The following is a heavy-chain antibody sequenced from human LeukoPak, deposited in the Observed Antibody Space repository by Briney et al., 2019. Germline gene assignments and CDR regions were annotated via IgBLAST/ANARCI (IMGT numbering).Heavy chain of an antibody. CDR2: IKQDGSDK. CDR3: ARGGSYVHY. D-gene: IGHD1-26*01. Sequence: PGGSLRLSCAASGFTFNIYWMTWVRQAPGKGLEWVANIKQDGSDKYYVDSVKGRFTISRDNAKNSLYLQMNSLRADDTAVYYCARGGSYVHYWGQGTLVTVSS. V-gene: IGHV3-7*02. CDR1: GFTFNIYW. J-gene: IGHJ4*02.